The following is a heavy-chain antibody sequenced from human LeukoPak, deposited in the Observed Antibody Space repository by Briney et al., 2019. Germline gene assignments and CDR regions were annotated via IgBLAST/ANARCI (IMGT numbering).Heavy chain of an antibody. Sequence: GESLKISCKGSGYSFTSYWIGWVRQMPGKGLEWMGIIYPGDSYIRYSPSFQGQVTISADKSISTAYLQWSSLKASVTAMYYSARHYTSGYDYWGQGTLVTVSS. CDR3: ARHYTSGYDY. CDR2: IYPGDSYI. J-gene: IGHJ4*02. V-gene: IGHV5-51*01. CDR1: GYSFTSYW. D-gene: IGHD3-22*01.